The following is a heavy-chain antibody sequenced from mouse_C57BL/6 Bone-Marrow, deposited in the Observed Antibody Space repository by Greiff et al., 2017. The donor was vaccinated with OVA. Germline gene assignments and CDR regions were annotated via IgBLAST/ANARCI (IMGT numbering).Heavy chain of an antibody. CDR3: TPITTVVATRYARDY. Sequence: EVQLQQSGTVLARPGASVKMSCKTSGYTFTSYWMHWVKQRPGQGLEWIGAIYPGNSDTSYNQKFKGKAKLTAVTSASTAYMELSSLTNEDSAVYDCTPITTVVATRYARDYWGQGTSVTVSS. J-gene: IGHJ4*01. CDR1: GYTFTSYW. V-gene: IGHV1-5*01. CDR2: IYPGNSDT. D-gene: IGHD1-1*01.